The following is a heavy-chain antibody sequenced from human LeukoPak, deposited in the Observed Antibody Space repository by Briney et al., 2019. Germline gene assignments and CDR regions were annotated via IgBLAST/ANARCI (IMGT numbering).Heavy chain of an antibody. CDR2: IKEDGSEK. J-gene: IGHJ2*01. CDR1: GFTFSNAW. D-gene: IGHD1-14*01. V-gene: IGHV3-7*03. CDR3: ARVAEGAKWYFDL. Sequence: GGSLRLSCAASGFTFSNAWMDWVRQAPGQGLEWVASIKEDGSEKHYVDSVKGRFTISRDNGKNSLYLQMNSLRAEDTAVYYCARVAEGAKWYFDLWGRGTLVTVSS.